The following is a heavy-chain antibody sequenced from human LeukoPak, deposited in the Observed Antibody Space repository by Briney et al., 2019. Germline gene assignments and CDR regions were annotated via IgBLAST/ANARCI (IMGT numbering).Heavy chain of an antibody. Sequence: GGSLRLSCAASGFTFSSYVVHRVRQAPGKGLEWVALIWYDGSNKYYADSVKGRFTISRDNSRNTLYLQMNSLRAEDTAVYYCARDPERYYYDSSGYYPHYWGQGTLVTVSS. CDR2: IWYDGSNK. V-gene: IGHV3-33*01. D-gene: IGHD3-22*01. J-gene: IGHJ4*02. CDR1: GFTFSSYV. CDR3: ARDPERYYYDSSGYYPHY.